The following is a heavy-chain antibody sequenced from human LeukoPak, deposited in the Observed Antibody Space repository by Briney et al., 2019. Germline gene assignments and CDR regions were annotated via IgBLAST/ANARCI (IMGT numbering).Heavy chain of an antibody. V-gene: IGHV1-69*13. CDR1: GGTFSSYA. J-gene: IGHJ6*03. CDR2: IIPIFGTA. CDR3: ARAPYYDILTGSPGQAETTYYMDV. D-gene: IGHD3-9*01. Sequence: ASVKASCKASGGTFSSYAISWVRQAPGQGLEWMGGIIPIFGTANYAQKFQGRVTITADESTSTAYMELSSLRSEDTAVYYCARAPYYDILTGSPGQAETTYYMDVWGKGTTVTISS.